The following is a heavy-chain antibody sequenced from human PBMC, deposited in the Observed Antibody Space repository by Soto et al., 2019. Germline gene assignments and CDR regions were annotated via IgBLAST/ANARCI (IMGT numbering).Heavy chain of an antibody. Sequence: EMQLLESGGGLVQPGGSLRLSCAASGFTFSSFAMSWVRQAPGKGLDWVSAISGSGGSTYSADSVKGRFTISRDTVKRSLFLQINSLRAEDTAVYFCARGSTTVTYLGFDYWGQGTLLSVS. CDR1: GFTFSSFA. CDR2: ISGSGGST. V-gene: IGHV3-23*01. J-gene: IGHJ4*02. CDR3: ARGSTTVTYLGFDY. D-gene: IGHD4-17*01.